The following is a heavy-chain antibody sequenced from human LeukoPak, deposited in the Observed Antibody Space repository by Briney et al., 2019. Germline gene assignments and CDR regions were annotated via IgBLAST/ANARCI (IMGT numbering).Heavy chain of an antibody. V-gene: IGHV4-59*01. Sequence: PSETLSLTCTVSGGSISSYYWSWIRQPPGKGLEWIGYIYYSGSTNYNPSFKSRVTISVDTSKNQFSLKLSSVTAADTAVYYCARTSITAMVFGFDYWGQGTLVTASS. D-gene: IGHD5-18*01. CDR3: ARTSITAMVFGFDY. CDR2: IYYSGST. J-gene: IGHJ4*02. CDR1: GGSISSYY.